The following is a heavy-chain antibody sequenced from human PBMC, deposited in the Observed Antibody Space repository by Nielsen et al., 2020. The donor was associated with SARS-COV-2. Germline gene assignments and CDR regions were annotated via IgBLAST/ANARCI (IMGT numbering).Heavy chain of an antibody. CDR1: GYTLTELS. Sequence: ASVKVSCKVSGYTLTELSMHWVRQAPGKGLEWMGGFDPEDGETIYAQKFQGRVTMTEDTSTDTAYMELSSLRSEDTAVYYCATGGAKQFVPLSFDYWGQGTLVTVSS. J-gene: IGHJ4*02. CDR3: ATGGAKQFVPLSFDY. CDR2: FDPEDGET. V-gene: IGHV1-24*01. D-gene: IGHD6-6*01.